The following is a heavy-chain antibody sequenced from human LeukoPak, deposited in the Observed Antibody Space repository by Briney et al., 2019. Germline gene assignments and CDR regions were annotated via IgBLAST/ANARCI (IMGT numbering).Heavy chain of an antibody. CDR3: ARDIVANAFDI. CDR1: GYTFTGYY. J-gene: IGHJ3*02. Sequence: GASVKVSCKASGYTFTGYYMHWVRQAPGQGLEWMGWINPNSGGTNYAQKFQGRVTMTRDTSISTAYMELSSLRSEDTAVYYCARDIVANAFDIWGQGTMVTVSS. V-gene: IGHV1-2*02. D-gene: IGHD5-12*01. CDR2: INPNSGGT.